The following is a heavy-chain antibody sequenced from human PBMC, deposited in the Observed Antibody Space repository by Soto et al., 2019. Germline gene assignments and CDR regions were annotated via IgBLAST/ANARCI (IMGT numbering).Heavy chain of an antibody. Sequence: PSETLSLTCAVSGDSMSSSDYYWGWIRQPPGKGLEWIGRIYHSGSTYYNPSLKSRVTISVDTSKNHFSLKLSSVTAADTAVYYCARCCGGSYYHIGYWGQGTLVTVSS. CDR1: GDSMSSSDYY. D-gene: IGHD1-26*01. CDR3: ARCCGGSYYHIGY. V-gene: IGHV4-39*07. J-gene: IGHJ4*02. CDR2: IYHSGST.